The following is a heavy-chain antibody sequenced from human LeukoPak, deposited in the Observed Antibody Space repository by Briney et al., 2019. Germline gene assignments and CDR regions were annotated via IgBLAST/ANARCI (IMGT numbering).Heavy chain of an antibody. Sequence: GGSLRLSCAASGFTFSDYYMSWIRQAPGTGLEWVSYISSSGSTIYYADSVKGRFTISRDNAKNSLYLQMNSLRAEDTAVYYCARDGYSSGWEENWFDPWGQGTLVTVSS. J-gene: IGHJ5*02. D-gene: IGHD6-19*01. CDR3: ARDGYSSGWEENWFDP. CDR2: ISSSGSTI. CDR1: GFTFSDYY. V-gene: IGHV3-11*01.